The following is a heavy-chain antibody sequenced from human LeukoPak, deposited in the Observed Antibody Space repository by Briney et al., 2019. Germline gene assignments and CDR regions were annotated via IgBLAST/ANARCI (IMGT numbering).Heavy chain of an antibody. CDR3: ARGPIVVVPAADAMYFDY. J-gene: IGHJ4*02. CDR2: IIPIFGTA. Sequence: GASVKVSCKASGGTFSSYATSWVRQAPGQGLEWRGGIIPIFGTANYAQKFQGRVTITADESTSTAYMELSSLRSEDTAVYYCARGPIVVVPAADAMYFDYWGRGTLVTVSS. CDR1: GGTFSSYA. D-gene: IGHD2-2*01. V-gene: IGHV1-69*13.